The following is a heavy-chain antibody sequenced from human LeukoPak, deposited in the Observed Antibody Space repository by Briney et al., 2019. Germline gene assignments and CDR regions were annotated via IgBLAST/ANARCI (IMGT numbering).Heavy chain of an antibody. D-gene: IGHD3-16*01. Sequence: GGSLRLSCVASGSTFSSIWMSWVRQAPGKGLEWVGNIQPDGSEQYPVDSVKGRFAISRDNARNSLYLQMNSLRVEDTAVYYCAGQHYARFDPWGQGTLVTVSS. V-gene: IGHV3-7*01. CDR1: GSTFSSIW. CDR3: AGQHYARFDP. CDR2: IQPDGSEQ. J-gene: IGHJ5*02.